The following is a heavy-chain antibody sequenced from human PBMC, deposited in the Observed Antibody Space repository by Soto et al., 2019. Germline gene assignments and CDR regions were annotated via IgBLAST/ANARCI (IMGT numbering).Heavy chain of an antibody. J-gene: IGHJ6*03. V-gene: IGHV4-59*01. CDR1: GGSISSYY. CDR2: IYYSGST. Sequence: SETLSLTCTVSGGSISSYYWSWIWQPPGKGLEWIGYIYYSGSTNYNPSLKSRVTISVDTSKNQFSLKLSSVTAADTAVYYCAREIRGYSGYDAYYYYMDVWGKGTTVTVSS. D-gene: IGHD5-12*01. CDR3: AREIRGYSGYDAYYYYMDV.